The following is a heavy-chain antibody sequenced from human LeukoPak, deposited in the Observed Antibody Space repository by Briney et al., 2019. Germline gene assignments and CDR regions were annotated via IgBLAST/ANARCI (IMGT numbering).Heavy chain of an antibody. CDR2: IYYSGST. J-gene: IGHJ5*02. CDR3: ARIVGAGFDP. V-gene: IGHV4-39*01. Sequence: SETLSLTCTVSGGSISSSGYYWGWIRQPPGKGLEWIGSIYYSGSTYYNPPLKSRVTISIDTSKNQFSLKLSSVTAADTAVYYCARIVGAGFDPWGQGTLVTVSS. D-gene: IGHD1-26*01. CDR1: GGSISSSGYY.